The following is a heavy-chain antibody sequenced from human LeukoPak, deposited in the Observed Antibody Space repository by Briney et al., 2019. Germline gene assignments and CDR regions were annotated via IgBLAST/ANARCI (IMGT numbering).Heavy chain of an antibody. CDR3: ATSGWNNWFDP. V-gene: IGHV3-74*01. Sequence: GGSLRLSCAASGFTFSNYWMHWVRQAPGRGLVWVSRINSDGSSTNYADSVKGRITISRDNAKNTLYLQMNSLRAEDTAVFYCATSGWNNWFDPWGQGTLVTVSS. CDR2: INSDGSST. CDR1: GFTFSNYW. D-gene: IGHD6-19*01. J-gene: IGHJ5*02.